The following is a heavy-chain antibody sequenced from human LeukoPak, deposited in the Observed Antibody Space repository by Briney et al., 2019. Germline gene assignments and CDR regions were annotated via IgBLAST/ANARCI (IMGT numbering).Heavy chain of an antibody. Sequence: PGGCLRLSCAASGFTFSSYGMSWVRQAPGKGLEWVSVISGSGGSTYYADSVKGRFTISRDNSKNTLYLQMNSLRAEDTAVYYCAKDGGIAAAGTGFDYWGQGTLVTVSS. V-gene: IGHV3-23*01. J-gene: IGHJ4*02. CDR2: ISGSGGST. CDR3: AKDGGIAAAGTGFDY. D-gene: IGHD6-13*01. CDR1: GFTFSSYG.